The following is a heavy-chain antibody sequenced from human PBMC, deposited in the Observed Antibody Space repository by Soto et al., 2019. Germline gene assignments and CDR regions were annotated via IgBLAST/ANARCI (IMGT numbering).Heavy chain of an antibody. CDR1: GFTFSSYA. Sequence: LRLSCAASGFTFSSYAMHWVRQAPGKGLEWVAVISYDGSNKYYADSVKGRFTISRDNSKNTLYLQMNSLRAEDTAVYYCARDRNYDYYFDYWGQGTLVTVSS. J-gene: IGHJ4*02. CDR2: ISYDGSNK. CDR3: ARDRNYDYYFDY. V-gene: IGHV3-30-3*01. D-gene: IGHD4-4*01.